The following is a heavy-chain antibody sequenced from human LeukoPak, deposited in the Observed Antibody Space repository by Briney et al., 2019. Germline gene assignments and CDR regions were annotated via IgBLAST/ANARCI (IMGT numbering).Heavy chain of an antibody. Sequence: SETLSLTCTVSGGSISTNSYYWGWIRQPPGKGLKWIGSIYYSGSTYYNPSLRSRVTISVNTSKNQFSLKLSSVTATDTAVYYCARDLGSSWYDWFDPWGQGTLVTVSS. J-gene: IGHJ5*02. CDR3: ARDLGSSWYDWFDP. CDR1: GGSISTNSYY. D-gene: IGHD6-13*01. V-gene: IGHV4-39*02. CDR2: IYYSGST.